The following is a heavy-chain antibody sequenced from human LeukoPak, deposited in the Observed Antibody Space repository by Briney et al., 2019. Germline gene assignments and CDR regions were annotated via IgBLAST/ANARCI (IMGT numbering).Heavy chain of an antibody. V-gene: IGHV3-74*01. D-gene: IGHD1-7*01. CDR3: GRDGGGTTPYDC. Sequence: GGPLRLSCAASGFTLSDYWMNWVRQAPGKGPVWVSHISPDGRNIAYADSVKGRFTISRDSAKNTLYLQMNSLRVGDTAVYYCGRDGGGTTPYDCWGQGTLVTVSS. CDR2: ISPDGRNI. CDR1: GFTLSDYW. J-gene: IGHJ4*02.